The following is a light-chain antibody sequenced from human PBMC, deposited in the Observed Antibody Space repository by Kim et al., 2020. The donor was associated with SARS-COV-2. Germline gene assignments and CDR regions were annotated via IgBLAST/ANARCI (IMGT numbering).Light chain of an antibody. CDR3: HSRDSSLNDNYL. CDR2: GKS. CDR1: SLRTYS. V-gene: IGLV3-19*01. J-gene: IGLJ1*01. Sequence: SSELTQDPAVSVALGQTVRITCQGDSLRTYSATWYQQKPGQAPVLVVYGKSNLASGIPGRFSGSSSGNTASLTITGARAEDEAVYYCHSRDSSLNDNYLFGPGTKVTVL.